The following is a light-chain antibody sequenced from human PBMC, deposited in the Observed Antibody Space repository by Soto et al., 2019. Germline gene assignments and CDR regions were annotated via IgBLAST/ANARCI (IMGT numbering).Light chain of an antibody. CDR1: QSVSSNY. CDR3: QHYGRSPPSWT. CDR2: GAS. V-gene: IGKV3-20*01. J-gene: IGKJ1*01. Sequence: EIVLTQSPGTLSLSAGERATLSCRASQSVSSNYLAWYQQKPGQPPRLLISGASSRATGIPDRFIGSGSGTDFTLTISSLEPEEFAVYYCQHYGRSPPSWTFGQGTKVEIK.